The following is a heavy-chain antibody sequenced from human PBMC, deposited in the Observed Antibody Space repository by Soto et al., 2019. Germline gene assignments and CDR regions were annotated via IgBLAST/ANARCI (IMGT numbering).Heavy chain of an antibody. J-gene: IGHJ5*02. CDR1: GYTLTSYA. V-gene: IGHV1-3*01. CDR3: ARGPIYGSGSYLSDP. CDR2: INAGNGNT. D-gene: IGHD3-10*01. Sequence: ASVKVSCKASGYTLTSYAMHWVRQAPGQRLEWMGWINAGNGNTKYSQKFQGRVTMTRNTSIGTAYMELRSLRSEDTAVYYCARGPIYGSGSYLSDPWGQGTLVTVSS.